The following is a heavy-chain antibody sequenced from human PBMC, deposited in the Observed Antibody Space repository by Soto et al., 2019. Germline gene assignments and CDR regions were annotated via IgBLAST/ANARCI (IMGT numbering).Heavy chain of an antibody. CDR1: GFTFSSYA. D-gene: IGHD2-21*02. CDR2: ISYDGSNK. V-gene: IGHV3-30-3*01. Sequence: PGGSLRLSCAASGFTFSSYAMHWVRQAPGKGLEWVAVISYDGSNKYYADSVKGRFTISRDNSKNTLYLQMNSLRAEDTAVYYCARSPVVTATGNFDYWGQGTLVTVSS. CDR3: ARSPVVTATGNFDY. J-gene: IGHJ4*02.